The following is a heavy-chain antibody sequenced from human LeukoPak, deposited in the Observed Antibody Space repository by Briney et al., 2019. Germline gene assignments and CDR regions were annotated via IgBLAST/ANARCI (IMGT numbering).Heavy chain of an antibody. CDR1: RFTFSSSG. Sequence: PGGSLRLSCVASRFTFSSSGMSWVRQPPGKGLEWVSAMSVSGGSTYYADSVKGQFTMSRDNSKNTLYLQMNSLRAEDTAVYYCVTVTSDYWGQGTLVTVSS. CDR2: MSVSGGST. D-gene: IGHD4-17*01. J-gene: IGHJ4*02. CDR3: VTVTSDY. V-gene: IGHV3-23*01.